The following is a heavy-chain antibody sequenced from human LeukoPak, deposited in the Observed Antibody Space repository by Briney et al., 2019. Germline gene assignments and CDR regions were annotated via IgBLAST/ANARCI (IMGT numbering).Heavy chain of an antibody. J-gene: IGHJ6*02. V-gene: IGHV7-4-1*02. D-gene: IGHD5-18*01. CDR1: GYTFTRYA. CDR2: INANTGNP. Sequence: ASVKVSCKASGYTFTRYAMNWVRQAPGQDLEWMGWINANTGNPTYAQGFTGRFLFSLDTSVSTAYLQITNLKAEDTAVYYCAREWIQLWLRGDYGMDVWGQGTTVTVSS. CDR3: AREWIQLWLRGDYGMDV.